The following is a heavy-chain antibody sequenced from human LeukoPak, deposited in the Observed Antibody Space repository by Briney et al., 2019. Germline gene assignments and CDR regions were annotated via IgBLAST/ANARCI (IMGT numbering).Heavy chain of an antibody. J-gene: IGHJ4*02. CDR2: IWYDGSNK. CDR3: AKAFIAAAGLFDY. CDR1: GFTFSSYG. V-gene: IGHV3-33*06. Sequence: GGSLRLYCAASGFTFSSYGMHWVRQTPGKGLEWVAVIWYDGSNKYYADSVKGRFTISRDNSKNTLYLQMNSLRAEDTAVYYCAKAFIAAAGLFDYWGQGTLVTVSS. D-gene: IGHD6-13*01.